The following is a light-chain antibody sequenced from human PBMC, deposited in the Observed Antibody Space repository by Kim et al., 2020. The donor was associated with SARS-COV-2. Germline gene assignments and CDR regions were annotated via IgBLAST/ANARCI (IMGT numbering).Light chain of an antibody. CDR2: DVT. Sequence: PGQSVTMTCTGTSCDVGRYNYVSWYQQNPGKAPKVMIYDVTKRPSGVPDRFSGSKSGNTASLTISGLQGEDEAEYYCCSFAGNSVVFGGGTQLTVL. CDR1: SCDVGRYNY. CDR3: CSFAGNSVV. V-gene: IGLV2-11*01. J-gene: IGLJ2*01.